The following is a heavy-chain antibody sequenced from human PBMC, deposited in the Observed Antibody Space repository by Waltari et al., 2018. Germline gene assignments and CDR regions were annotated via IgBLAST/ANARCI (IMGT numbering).Heavy chain of an antibody. J-gene: IGHJ5*02. D-gene: IGHD4-17*01. Sequence: QVQLQESGSGLVKPSQTLSLTCPVSGGSISSRDYSWSWIRQPPGKDLEWIGYIYHIGSAYYSPSLKSRATISLDRSKNQFSLRLNSVTATDTAVYYCAREFRQTSGDYGWFDPWGQGILVTVSS. CDR2: IYHIGSA. CDR3: AREFRQTSGDYGWFDP. CDR1: GGSISSRDYS. V-gene: IGHV4-30-2*01.